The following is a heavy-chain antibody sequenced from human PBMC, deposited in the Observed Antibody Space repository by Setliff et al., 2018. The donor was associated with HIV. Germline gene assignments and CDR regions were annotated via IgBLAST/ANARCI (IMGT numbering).Heavy chain of an antibody. J-gene: IGHJ6*03. CDR2: IFYSGTT. CDR1: GGSISDYY. D-gene: IGHD2-21*01. Sequence: PSETLSLTCSVSGGSISDYYWSWIRQPPGKGLEWIGYIFYSGTTNYNPSLKSRLTMSVDTSKNQFSLKLNSVTAADTAVYYCAREAGECPVTDYYYYYYMDVWGKGTTVTVSS. V-gene: IGHV4-59*01. CDR3: AREAGECPVTDYYYYYYMDV.